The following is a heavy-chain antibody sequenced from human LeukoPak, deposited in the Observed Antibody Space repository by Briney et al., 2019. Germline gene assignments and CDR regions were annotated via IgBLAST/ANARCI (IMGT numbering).Heavy chain of an antibody. D-gene: IGHD3-10*01. V-gene: IGHV3-23*01. Sequence: GGSLRLSCAASGFTFSSYAMSWVRQAPGKGLEWVSAISGSGGSTYYADSVKGRFTISRDNSKNTLYLQMNSLRAKDTAVYYCAKKPAYYYGSGSYRPPGYFDYWGQGTLVTVSS. J-gene: IGHJ4*02. CDR1: GFTFSSYA. CDR2: ISGSGGST. CDR3: AKKPAYYYGSGSYRPPGYFDY.